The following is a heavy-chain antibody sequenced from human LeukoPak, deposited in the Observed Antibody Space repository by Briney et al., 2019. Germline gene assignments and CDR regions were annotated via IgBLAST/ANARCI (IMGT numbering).Heavy chain of an antibody. D-gene: IGHD2-15*01. J-gene: IGHJ4*02. Sequence: SGTLSLTCTVSGGSISGYSWSWVRQTPGKGLEWIGYVYYSGSTNYNPSLKSRLTISVDASENQFSLNLSSVTAADTAVYYCARYCSGASCLDYWGQGILVTVSS. CDR3: ARYCSGASCLDY. CDR2: VYYSGST. V-gene: IGHV4-59*01. CDR1: GGSISGYS.